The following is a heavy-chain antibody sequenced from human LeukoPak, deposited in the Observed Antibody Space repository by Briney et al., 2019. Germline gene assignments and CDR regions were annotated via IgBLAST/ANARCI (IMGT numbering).Heavy chain of an antibody. D-gene: IGHD6-19*01. CDR3: ARGLSSGWYYGPDY. V-gene: IGHV3-21*01. CDR2: SSTTSSYI. J-gene: IGHJ4*02. CDR1: GFTLSFYS. Sequence: PGGSLRLSCAASGFTLSFYSMNWVRQAPGKGLEWVSCSSTTSSYIYYADSVKGRFTISRYNAKNSLYLQMNSLRAEDRAVYYCARGLSSGWYYGPDYWGQGTLVTVSS.